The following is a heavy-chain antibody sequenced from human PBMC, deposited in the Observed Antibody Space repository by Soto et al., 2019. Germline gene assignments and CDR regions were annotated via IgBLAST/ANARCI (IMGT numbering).Heavy chain of an antibody. CDR2: IYYSGST. Sequence: PSETLSLTCTVSGGSISSYYWSWIRQPPGKGLEWIGYIYYSGSTNYNPSLKSRVTISVDTSKNQFSLKLSSVTAADTAVYYCARARSYYGSGSYHCYFDYWGQGTLVTVSS. CDR1: GGSISSYY. V-gene: IGHV4-59*12. D-gene: IGHD3-10*01. J-gene: IGHJ4*02. CDR3: ARARSYYGSGSYHCYFDY.